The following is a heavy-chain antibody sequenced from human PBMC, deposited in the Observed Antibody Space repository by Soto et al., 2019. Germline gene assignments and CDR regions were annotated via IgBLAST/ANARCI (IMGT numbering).Heavy chain of an antibody. CDR2: ISYDGSNK. J-gene: IGHJ6*02. CDR3: AKDLQYXSSGYPSSRYYYYGMDV. V-gene: IGHV3-30*18. Sequence: PGGSLRLSCAASGFTFSSYGMHWVRQAPGKGLEWVAVISYDGSNKYYADSVKGRFTISRDNSKNTLYLQMNSLRAEDTAVYYCAKDLQYXSSGYPSSRYYYYGMDVWGQGTTVTVSS. CDR1: GFTFSSYG. D-gene: IGHD3-22*01.